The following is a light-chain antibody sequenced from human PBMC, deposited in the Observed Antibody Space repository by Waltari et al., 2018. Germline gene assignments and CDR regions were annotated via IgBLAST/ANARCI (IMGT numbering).Light chain of an antibody. CDR1: SSDIGGYNY. V-gene: IGLV2-11*01. J-gene: IGLJ2*01. Sequence: QAALTQPPSVSGSPGQSVTISCTGTSSDIGGYNYVSWYQQHPDKAPKLMIYDVNKWPSGVSDRFSGSKSANTASLTISGLQAEDEADYDCSSYTASNTFLFGGGTRLTVL. CDR3: SSYTASNTFL. CDR2: DVN.